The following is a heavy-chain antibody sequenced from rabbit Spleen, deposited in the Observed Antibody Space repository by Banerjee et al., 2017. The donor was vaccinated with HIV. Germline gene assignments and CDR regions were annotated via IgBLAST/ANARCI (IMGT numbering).Heavy chain of an antibody. D-gene: IGHD1-1*01. CDR1: GFDFSSYG. V-gene: IGHV1S47*01. J-gene: IGHJ4*01. CDR3: VRGARSSGYYSL. CDR2: IDLVFGST. Sequence: QEQLVESGGGLVQPGGSLKLSCKASGFDFSSYGVSWVRQAPGKGLEWIGFIDLVFGSTFYANWVIGRFTISSHNAQNALYLQVNSLAAADTATYFCVRGARSSGYYSLWGPGTLVTVS.